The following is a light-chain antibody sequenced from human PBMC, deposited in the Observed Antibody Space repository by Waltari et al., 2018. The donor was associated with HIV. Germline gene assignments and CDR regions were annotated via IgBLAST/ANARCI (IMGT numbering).Light chain of an antibody. V-gene: IGLV6-57*04. CDR3: QSYFASNDVI. J-gene: IGLJ2*01. Sequence: NFMLTQPHSVSESPGKTVTISCTRSSGRIASNYVQWYQQRPGGAPTTVIYENNQRPSGVPERFSRAIDSSSNSAALTISGLKTDDEADYYCQSYFASNDVIFGGGTTLTVL. CDR2: ENN. CDR1: SGRIASNY.